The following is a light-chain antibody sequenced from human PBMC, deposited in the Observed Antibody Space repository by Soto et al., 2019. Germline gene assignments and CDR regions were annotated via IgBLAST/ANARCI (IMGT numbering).Light chain of an antibody. CDR1: QGISNY. V-gene: IGKV1-27*01. CDR3: QEYKTAPFI. Sequence: DIQMTQSPSSLSAFVGDRVTITCRASQGISNYLAWYQQQPGRVPTLLIYAASTLRSGVPSRFSGSGSGTDFTLTISSLQPEDVASYYCQEYKTAPFIFGPGTKVDIK. CDR2: AAS. J-gene: IGKJ3*01.